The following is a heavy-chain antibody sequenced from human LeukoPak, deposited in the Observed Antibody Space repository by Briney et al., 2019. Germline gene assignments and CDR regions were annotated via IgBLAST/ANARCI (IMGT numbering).Heavy chain of an antibody. CDR3: ARDYCSTTSCYDTFDI. D-gene: IGHD2-2*01. V-gene: IGHV3-23*01. J-gene: IGHJ3*02. Sequence: GGSLRLSCAASGFTFSSYAMSWVRQAPGKGLEWVSAISGSGGSTYYADSVKGRFTISRDNSKNTLYLQMNSLRADDTAVYYCARDYCSTTSCYDTFDIWGQGTMVTVSS. CDR1: GFTFSSYA. CDR2: ISGSGGST.